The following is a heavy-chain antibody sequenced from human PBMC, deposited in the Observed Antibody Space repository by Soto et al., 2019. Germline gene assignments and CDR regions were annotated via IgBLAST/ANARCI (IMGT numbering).Heavy chain of an antibody. CDR1: GGSISSGGYY. J-gene: IGHJ3*01. Sequence: QVQLQESGPGPVKPSQTLSLTCTVSGGSISSGGYYWSWIRQHPGKGLEWIGYIYYSGSTYYNPSXXXRLTISVDTSXXRXSXXLSSVTPADTAVYYCARDGGSGNYYDSRGYDACDLWGQGTMVTVSS. D-gene: IGHD3-22*01. CDR2: IYYSGST. V-gene: IGHV4-31*03. CDR3: ARDGGSGNYYDSRGYDACDL.